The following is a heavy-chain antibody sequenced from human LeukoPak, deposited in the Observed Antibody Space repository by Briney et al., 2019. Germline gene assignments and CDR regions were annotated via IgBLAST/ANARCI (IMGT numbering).Heavy chain of an antibody. V-gene: IGHV1-18*01. CDR2: ISAYNGNT. Sequence: ASVKVSCKASGYTFTSYGISWVRQAPGQGLEWMGWISAYNGNTNYARKLKGRVTMTTDTSTSTAYMELRSLRSDDTAVYYCARGPITIFGVVIPFDYWGQGTPVTVSS. CDR3: ARGPITIFGVVIPFDY. J-gene: IGHJ4*02. D-gene: IGHD3-3*01. CDR1: GYTFTSYG.